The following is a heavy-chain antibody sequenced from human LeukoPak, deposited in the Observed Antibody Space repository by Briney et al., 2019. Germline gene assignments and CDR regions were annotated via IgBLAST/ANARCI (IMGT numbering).Heavy chain of an antibody. V-gene: IGHV3-7*01. J-gene: IGHJ3*02. CDR2: INQDGSEK. CDR3: ARDYFDTSGYYAYGAFDI. CDR1: GFTFSSYW. Sequence: GGSLRLSCAASGFTFSSYWMSWVRQAPGKGLEWVANINQDGSEKYYVDSVKGRLTVSRDNAKNSLYLQMNSLRAEDTAVYFCARDYFDTSGYYAYGAFDIWGQGTMVTVSS. D-gene: IGHD3-22*01.